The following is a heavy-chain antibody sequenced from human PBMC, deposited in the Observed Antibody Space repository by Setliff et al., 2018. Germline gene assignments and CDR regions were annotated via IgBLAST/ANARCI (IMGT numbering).Heavy chain of an antibody. V-gene: IGHV4-38-2*01. J-gene: IGHJ4*02. CDR2: IYHSGST. D-gene: IGHD3-10*01. CDR1: GYSISSGYY. Sequence: PSETLSVTCAVSGYSISSGYYWGWIRQPPGKGLEWIGSIYHSGSTYYNPSLKSRVTISVDTSKNQFSLKLSSVTAADTAVYYCARLWRRIQQIDYWGQGTLVTVSS. CDR3: ARLWRRIQQIDY.